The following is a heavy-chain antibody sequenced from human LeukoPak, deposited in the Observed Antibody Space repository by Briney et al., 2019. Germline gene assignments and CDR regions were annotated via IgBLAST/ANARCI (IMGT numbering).Heavy chain of an antibody. CDR2: ISYDGSNK. J-gene: IGHJ4*02. V-gene: IGHV3-30*03. CDR3: ATGLSSWYTFDY. Sequence: PGGSLRLSCAASGFTFSSYGMHWVRQAPGKGLEWVAVISYDGSNKYYADSAKGRFTISRDNSKNTLYLQMNSLRAEDTAVYYCATGLSSWYTFDYWGQGTLVTVSS. D-gene: IGHD2-2*02. CDR1: GFTFSSYG.